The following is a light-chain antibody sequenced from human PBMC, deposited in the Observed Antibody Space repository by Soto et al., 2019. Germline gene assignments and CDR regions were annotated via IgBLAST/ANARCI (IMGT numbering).Light chain of an antibody. CDR2: DVS. CDR3: SSFTSSTSYV. J-gene: IGLJ1*01. CDR1: SSDVGGYNS. Sequence: QSARTQPASVSGSPGQSITISCTGTSSDVGGYNSVSWYQQPPGNAPKLIIYDVSNRPSGVSNRFSGSKSGNTASLTISGLQAEDESDYYCSSFTSSTSYVFGTGTKLTVL. V-gene: IGLV2-14*03.